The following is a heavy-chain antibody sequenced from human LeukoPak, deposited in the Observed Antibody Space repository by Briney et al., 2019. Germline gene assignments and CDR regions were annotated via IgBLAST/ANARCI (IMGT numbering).Heavy chain of an antibody. D-gene: IGHD5-12*01. CDR1: GGSIRNGNW. CDR3: ATRSPLVDAIL. V-gene: IGHV4-4*02. CDR2: IYHTGTT. J-gene: IGHJ4*02. Sequence: SGTLSLTCFVSGGSIRNGNWCTWVRQPPGKGLEWIGEIYHTGTTNYNASLESRVTISIDESTNRFSLNLRSVTAADTAVYYCATRSPLVDAILWGQGTLVTVSS.